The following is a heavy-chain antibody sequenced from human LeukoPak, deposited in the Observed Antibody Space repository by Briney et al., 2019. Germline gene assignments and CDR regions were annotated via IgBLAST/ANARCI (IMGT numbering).Heavy chain of an antibody. D-gene: IGHD4-11*01. Sequence: GGSLRLSCVASGFTFSTSWMSWVRQAPGKGLEWVANIKQGGSDKYYVGSVKGRFTISRDDGRNSLYLQMNSLRVEDTAVYYCARDAFSKSDYWGQGTLVTVSS. CDR2: IKQGGSDK. J-gene: IGHJ4*02. CDR1: GFTFSTSW. CDR3: ARDAFSKSDY. V-gene: IGHV3-7*01.